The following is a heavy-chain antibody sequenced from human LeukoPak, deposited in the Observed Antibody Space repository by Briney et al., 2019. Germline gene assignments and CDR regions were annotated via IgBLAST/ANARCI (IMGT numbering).Heavy chain of an antibody. CDR3: ARGGAEYCTSTKCHPVYGMDV. CDR1: GFSFSRYA. V-gene: IGHV3-33*01. J-gene: IGHJ6*02. D-gene: IGHD2-2*01. Sequence: GGSLRLSCAASGFSFSRYAMHWVRQAPGKGLEWVAVIWYDGSNKYYADSVKGRFTISRDNSKNTLYLEMNSLRGEDTAVYYCARGGAEYCTSTKCHPVYGMDVWGQGTTVTVSS. CDR2: IWYDGSNK.